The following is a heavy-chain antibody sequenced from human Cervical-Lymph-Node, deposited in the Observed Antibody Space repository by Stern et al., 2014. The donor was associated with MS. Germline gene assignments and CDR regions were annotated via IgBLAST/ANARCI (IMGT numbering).Heavy chain of an antibody. CDR3: AKHACTGAACPFDL. J-gene: IGHJ4*02. Sequence: QLQLQESGPGLVKPSETLSLTCAVSGDSISSYTHYWAWIRQPPGKGLEWIGSVYYSGATYYNPTLKSPVTISVDTSKNHLSGGLTSVTAADTAVYYCAKHACTGAACPFDLWGQGTLVTVSS. CDR2: VYYSGAT. D-gene: IGHD2-8*02. CDR1: GDSISSYTHY. V-gene: IGHV4-39*01.